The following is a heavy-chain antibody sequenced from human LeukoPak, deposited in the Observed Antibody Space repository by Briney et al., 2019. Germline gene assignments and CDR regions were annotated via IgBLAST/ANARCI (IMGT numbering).Heavy chain of an antibody. J-gene: IGHJ4*02. CDR1: GFTFSYYG. V-gene: IGHV3-23*01. Sequence: GGSLRLSCAASGFTFSYYGMNWVRQAPGKGLEWVSGVTGSGTSTYYADSVRGRFTISRDNSKNTLYLQMSSLRTEDTAVYYCARAVGYCSGDSCYSGFDYWGQGTLVTVSS. CDR2: VTGSGTST. CDR3: ARAVGYCSGDSCYSGFDY. D-gene: IGHD2-15*01.